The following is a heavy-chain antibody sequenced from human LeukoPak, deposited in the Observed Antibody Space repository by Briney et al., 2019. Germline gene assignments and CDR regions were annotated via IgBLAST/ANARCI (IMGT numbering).Heavy chain of an antibody. CDR3: ARETASGYSYGYVSAFDI. Sequence: SSETLSLTCTVSGGSISSYYWSWIRQPPGKGLEWIGYIYYSGSTNYNPSLKSRVTISVDTSKNQFSLKLSSVTAADTAVYYCARETASGYSYGYVSAFDIWGQGTMVTVSS. CDR2: IYYSGST. V-gene: IGHV4-59*01. J-gene: IGHJ3*02. CDR1: GGSISSYY. D-gene: IGHD5-18*01.